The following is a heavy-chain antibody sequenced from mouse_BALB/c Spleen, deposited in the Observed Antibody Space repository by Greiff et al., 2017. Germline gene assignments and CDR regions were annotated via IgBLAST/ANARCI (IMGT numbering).Heavy chain of an antibody. CDR1: GFTFTDYY. CDR3: ARAPDEENAMDY. J-gene: IGHJ4*01. Sequence: EVQGVESGGGLVQPGGSLRLSCATSGFTFTDYYMSWVRQPPGKALEWLGFIRNKANGYTTEYSASVKGRFTISRDNSQSILYLQMNTLRAEDSATYYCARAPDEENAMDYWGQGTSVTVSS. CDR2: IRNKANGYTT. V-gene: IGHV7-3*02.